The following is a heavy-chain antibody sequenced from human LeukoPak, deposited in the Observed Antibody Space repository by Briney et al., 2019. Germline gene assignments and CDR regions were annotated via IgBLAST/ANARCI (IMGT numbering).Heavy chain of an antibody. CDR1: GGPISSGGYY. V-gene: IGHV4-30-2*01. D-gene: IGHD1-26*01. J-gene: IGHJ4*02. CDR2: IYHSGST. Sequence: RASETLSLTCTVSGGPISSGGYYWSWIRQPPGKGLEWIGYIYHSGSTYYNPSLKSRVTISVDRSKNQFSLKLSSVTAADTAVYYCARGGWGAGGSYYFDYWGQGTLVTVSS. CDR3: ARGGWGAGGSYYFDY.